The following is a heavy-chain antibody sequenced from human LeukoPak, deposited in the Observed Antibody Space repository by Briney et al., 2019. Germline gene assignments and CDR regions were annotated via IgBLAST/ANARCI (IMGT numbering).Heavy chain of an antibody. CDR3: ARCTTGRTFGSLREIKRSREIDY. CDR2: ISSTSSTI. V-gene: IGHV3-48*01. D-gene: IGHD1-1*01. J-gene: IGHJ4*02. Sequence: GGSLRLSCAASGFTFNSYSMNWVRQAPGKGLEWVSYISSTSSTIYYTESVKGRFTISRDNAKNSLYLQMNSLRAEDTAVYYCARCTTGRTFGSLREIKRSREIDYWGQGTLVTVSS. CDR1: GFTFNSYS.